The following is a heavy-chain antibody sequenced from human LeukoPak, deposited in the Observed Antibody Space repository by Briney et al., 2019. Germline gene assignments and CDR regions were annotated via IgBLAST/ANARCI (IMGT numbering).Heavy chain of an antibody. CDR1: GFTFSDYY. CDR2: ISSSGGTI. CDR3: AKDSHSWSRDY. J-gene: IGHJ4*02. D-gene: IGHD6-13*01. V-gene: IGHV3-11*04. Sequence: GGSLRLSCEASGFTFSDYYMSWIRQAPGKGLEWVAYISSSGGTIDYGASVKGRFTISRDNAKKSLYLEMNSLRAEDTAVYYCAKDSHSWSRDYWGQGTLVTVSS.